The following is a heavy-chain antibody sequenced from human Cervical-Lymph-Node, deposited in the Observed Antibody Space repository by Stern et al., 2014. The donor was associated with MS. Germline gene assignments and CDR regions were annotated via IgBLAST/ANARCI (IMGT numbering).Heavy chain of an antibody. V-gene: IGHV3-30*18. CDR2: ISYDGTYK. Sequence: VQLVESGGGVVQPGRSLRLSCAASGFTFNDYGIHWVRQAPGKGLEWVTVISYDGTYKYYVDSVKGRFTVARANSKNTVYLQMNSLRADDTAVYYCAKDKKHVGLDCWGQGTLVTVSS. J-gene: IGHJ4*02. CDR3: AKDKKHVGLDC. CDR1: GFTFNDYG. D-gene: IGHD3/OR15-3a*01.